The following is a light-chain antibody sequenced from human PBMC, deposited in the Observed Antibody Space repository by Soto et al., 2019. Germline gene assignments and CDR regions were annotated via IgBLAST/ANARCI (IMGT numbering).Light chain of an antibody. CDR1: QGISDY. Sequence: DIQMTQSPSSLSASVGDRVTITCRASQGISDYLAWYQQQPGKVPKLLIYAASTLESGVPSRVRGSGSGTDFNLAISSLQHEDVATYYCQKYNSAPLTFFGGTKVEIK. CDR3: QKYNSAPLT. V-gene: IGKV1-27*01. J-gene: IGKJ4*01. CDR2: AAS.